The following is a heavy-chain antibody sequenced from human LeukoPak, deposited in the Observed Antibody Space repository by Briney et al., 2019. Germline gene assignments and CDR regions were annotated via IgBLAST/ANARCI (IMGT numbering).Heavy chain of an antibody. D-gene: IGHD3-3*01. Sequence: SETLSLTCTVSGGSISSSTYYWGWIRQPPGKGLEWLGSVYYSGSTYYNPSLKSRVTISVDTSKNQFSLKLSSVTAADTAVYYCARHSGLRSPFDPWGQGTLVTVSS. J-gene: IGHJ5*02. CDR1: GGSISSSTYY. CDR2: VYYSGST. CDR3: ARHSGLRSPFDP. V-gene: IGHV4-39*01.